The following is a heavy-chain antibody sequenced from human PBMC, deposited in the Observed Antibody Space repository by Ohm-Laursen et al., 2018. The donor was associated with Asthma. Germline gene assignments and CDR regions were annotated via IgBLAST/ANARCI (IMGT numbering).Heavy chain of an antibody. Sequence: ASVKVSCKASGGTFSSYAISWVRQAPGQGLEWMGGIIPIFGTANYAQKFQGRVTITADESTSTAYMELSSLRSEDTAVYYCARYTAMAFYGMDVWGQGTTVTVSS. D-gene: IGHD5-18*01. V-gene: IGHV1-69*13. CDR2: IIPIFGTA. J-gene: IGHJ6*02. CDR3: ARYTAMAFYGMDV. CDR1: GGTFSSYA.